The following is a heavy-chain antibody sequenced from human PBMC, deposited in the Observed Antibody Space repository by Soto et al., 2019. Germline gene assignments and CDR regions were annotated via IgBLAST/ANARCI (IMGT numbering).Heavy chain of an antibody. CDR1: GGSISRSSYY. D-gene: IGHD3-22*01. J-gene: IGHJ3*02. V-gene: IGHV4-39*01. CDR3: ARSVLNYYDSSGYYYVWNAFDI. Sequence: SETLSLTCTVSGGSISRSSYYWGWIRQPPGKGLEWIGSIYYSGSTYYNPSLKSRVAISVDTSKNQFSLKLSSVTAADTAVYYCARSVLNYYDSSGYYYVWNAFDIWGQGTMVTVSS. CDR2: IYYSGST.